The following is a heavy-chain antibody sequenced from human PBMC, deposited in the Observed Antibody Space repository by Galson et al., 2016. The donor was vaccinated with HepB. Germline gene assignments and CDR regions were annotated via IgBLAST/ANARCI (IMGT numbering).Heavy chain of an antibody. J-gene: IGHJ3*02. CDR1: GDSVSNNIAT. Sequence: CAISGDSVSNNIATWNWIRQSPSRGLEWLGRTYYRSKWYNDYAVSVKTRITINPDTSKNQFSLQLNSVTPEDTAVYYCAKGGDDTSGYYDSSVFDIWGQGTRVTVAS. D-gene: IGHD3-22*01. CDR2: TYYRSKWYN. CDR3: AKGGDDTSGYYDSSVFDI. V-gene: IGHV6-1*01.